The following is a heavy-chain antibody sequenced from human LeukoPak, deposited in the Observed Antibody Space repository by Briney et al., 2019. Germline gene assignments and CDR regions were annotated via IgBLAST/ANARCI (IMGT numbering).Heavy chain of an antibody. CDR2: IYYSGST. V-gene: IGHV4-39*01. CDR3: AGRLRYYDSSGPHWDY. Sequence: SETLSLTCTVSGGSISSSSYYWGWIRQPPGKGLEWIGSIYYSGSTYYNPSLKSRVTISVDTSKNQFSLKLSSVTAADTAVYYCAGRLRYYDSSGPHWDYWGQGTLVTVSS. CDR1: GGSISSSSYY. D-gene: IGHD3-22*01. J-gene: IGHJ4*02.